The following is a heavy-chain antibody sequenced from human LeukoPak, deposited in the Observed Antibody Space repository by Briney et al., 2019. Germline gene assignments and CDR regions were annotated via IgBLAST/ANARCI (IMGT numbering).Heavy chain of an antibody. CDR1: GYTFTGYY. V-gene: IGHV1-2*02. D-gene: IGHD3-10*01. J-gene: IGHJ6*03. CDR2: INPNSGGT. Sequence: GASVKVSCKASGYTFTGYYMHWVRQAPGQGLEWMGWINPNSGGTNYAQKFRGRVTMTRDTSISTAYMELSRLRSDDTAVYYCARYGSGRGYYYYMDVWGKGTTVTISS. CDR3: ARYGSGRGYYYYMDV.